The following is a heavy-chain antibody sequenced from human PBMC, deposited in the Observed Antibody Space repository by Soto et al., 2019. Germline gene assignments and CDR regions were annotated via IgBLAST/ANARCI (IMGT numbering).Heavy chain of an antibody. CDR3: ARGMTTVTTIDY. D-gene: IGHD4-4*01. V-gene: IGHV4-30-2*01. Sequence: QLQLQESGSGLVKPSQTLSLTCAVSGGSISSGGYAWSWIRQPPGKGLEWIGYIYHSGSTYYNPSLKSRVTISVDRSKNQFALKLCSVTAADTAVYYCARGMTTVTTIDYWGQGTLVTVSS. J-gene: IGHJ4*02. CDR2: IYHSGST. CDR1: GGSISSGGYA.